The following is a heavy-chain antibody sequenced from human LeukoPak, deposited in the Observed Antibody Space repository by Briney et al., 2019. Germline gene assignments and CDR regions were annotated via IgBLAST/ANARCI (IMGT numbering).Heavy chain of an antibody. CDR2: IIPIFGTA. Sequence: SSVKVSCKASGGTFSSYAISWVRQAPGQGLEWMGGIIPIFGTANYAQKFQGRVTITTDESTSAAYMELSSLRSEDTAVYYCARGARQTATRFDYWGQGTLVTVSS. D-gene: IGHD1-1*01. CDR3: ARGARQTATRFDY. V-gene: IGHV1-69*05. J-gene: IGHJ4*02. CDR1: GGTFSSYA.